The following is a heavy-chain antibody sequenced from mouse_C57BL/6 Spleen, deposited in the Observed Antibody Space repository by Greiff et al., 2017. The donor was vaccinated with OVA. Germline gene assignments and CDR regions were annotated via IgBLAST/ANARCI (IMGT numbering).Heavy chain of an antibody. CDR3: ARSVTTVVGY. CDR1: GYAFSSSW. Sequence: QVQLKQSGPELVKPGASVKISCKASGYAFSSSWMNWVKQRPGKGLEWIGRIYPGDGDTNYNGKFKGKATLTADKSSSTAYMQLSSLTSEDSAVYFCARSVTTVVGYWGQGTTLTVSS. D-gene: IGHD1-1*01. J-gene: IGHJ2*01. CDR2: IYPGDGDT. V-gene: IGHV1-82*01.